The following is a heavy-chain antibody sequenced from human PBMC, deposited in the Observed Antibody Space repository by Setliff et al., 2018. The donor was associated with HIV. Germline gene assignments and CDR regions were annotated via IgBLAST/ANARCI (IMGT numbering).Heavy chain of an antibody. D-gene: IGHD6-19*01. J-gene: IGHJ4*02. Sequence: SETLSLTCTVSSASINNYYWNWIRQPSGKGLEWIGRIYPSATGKGLEWIGRMHTSGSANYNPSLQSRVSISLDTSKNHFSLHLRSVTTADTAVYYCARSALAGDPFDYWGQGTLVTVSS. CDR2: MHTSGSA. V-gene: IGHV4-4*07. CDR1: SASINNYY. CDR3: ARSALAGDPFDY.